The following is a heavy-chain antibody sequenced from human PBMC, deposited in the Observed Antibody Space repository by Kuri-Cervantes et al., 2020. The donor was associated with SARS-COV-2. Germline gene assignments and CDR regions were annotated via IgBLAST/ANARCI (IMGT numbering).Heavy chain of an antibody. Sequence: SETLSLTCTVPGYSISSGYYWGWIRQPPGKGLEWIGSIYHSGSTYYNPSLKSRVTISVDTSKNQFSLKLSSVTAADTAVYYCARGGVDTAMGADYWGQGTLVTVSS. CDR3: ARGGVDTAMGADY. V-gene: IGHV4-38-2*02. J-gene: IGHJ4*02. CDR2: IYHSGST. D-gene: IGHD5-18*01. CDR1: GYSISSGYY.